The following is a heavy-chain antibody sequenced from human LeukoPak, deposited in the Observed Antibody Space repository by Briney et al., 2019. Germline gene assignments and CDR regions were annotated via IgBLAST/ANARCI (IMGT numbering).Heavy chain of an antibody. CDR1: GGSFSGYY. V-gene: IGHV4-34*01. D-gene: IGHD1-26*01. CDR3: ARLSVIVGAALEYYYYYMDV. J-gene: IGHJ6*03. CDR2: INHSGST. Sequence: SETLSLTCAVYGGSFSGYYWSWIRQPPGKGLEWIGEINHSGSTNYNPSLKSRVTISADKSKNQVSLKLTSVTAADTAVYYCARLSVIVGAALEYYYYYMDVWGQGTTVTVSS.